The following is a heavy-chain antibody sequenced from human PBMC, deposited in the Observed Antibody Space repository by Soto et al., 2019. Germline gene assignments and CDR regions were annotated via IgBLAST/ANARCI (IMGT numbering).Heavy chain of an antibody. V-gene: IGHV3-49*03. J-gene: IGHJ6*02. CDR3: TSNYDFWSGTINYGMDV. Sequence: GGSLRLSCTASGFTFGDYAMSWFRQAPGKGLEWVGFIRGKAYGGTTEYAASVKGRFTISRDDSKSIAYLQMNSLKTEDTAVYYCTSNYDFWSGTINYGMDVWGQGTTVTVSS. CDR2: IRGKAYGGTT. D-gene: IGHD3-3*01. CDR1: GFTFGDYA.